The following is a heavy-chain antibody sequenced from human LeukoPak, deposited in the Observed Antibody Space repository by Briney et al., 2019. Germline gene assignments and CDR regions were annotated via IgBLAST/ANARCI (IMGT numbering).Heavy chain of an antibody. CDR3: AKLFRYCSGGSCWGFYSDY. D-gene: IGHD2-15*01. CDR2: ISGSGGST. V-gene: IGHV3-23*01. J-gene: IGHJ4*02. CDR1: GFTFSSYA. Sequence: HTGGSLRLSCAASGFTFSSYAMSWVRQAPGKGLEWVSAISGSGGSTYYADSVKGRFTISRDNSKNTLYLQMNSLRAEDTAVYYCAKLFRYCSGGSCWGFYSDYWGQGTLVTVSS.